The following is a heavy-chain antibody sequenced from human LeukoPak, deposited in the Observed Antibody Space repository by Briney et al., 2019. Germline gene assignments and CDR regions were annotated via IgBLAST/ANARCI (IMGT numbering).Heavy chain of an antibody. CDR1: GGSISSSSYY. Sequence: SETLSLTCTVSGGSISSSSYYWGWIRQPPGKGLEWIGSIYYSGSTYYNPSLKSRVTISVDTSKNQFSLKLSSVTAADTAVYYCARQTTVTTRPPLNWFDPWGQGTLVTVSS. CDR3: ARQTTVTTRPPLNWFDP. J-gene: IGHJ5*02. D-gene: IGHD4-17*01. CDR2: IYYSGST. V-gene: IGHV4-39*01.